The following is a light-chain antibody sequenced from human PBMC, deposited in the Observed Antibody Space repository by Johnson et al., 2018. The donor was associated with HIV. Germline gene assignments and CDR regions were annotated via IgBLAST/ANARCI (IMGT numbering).Light chain of an antibody. Sequence: QSVLTQPPSVSAAPGQKVTISCSGSSSNIGNNYVSWYQQLPGTAPKLLIYENNMRPSGIPDRFSASKSGTSATLGITGLQTGDEADYYCGTWDSSLSVFYVFGTGTKVAVV. CDR3: GTWDSSLSVFYV. CDR2: ENN. J-gene: IGLJ1*01. CDR1: SSNIGNNY. V-gene: IGLV1-51*02.